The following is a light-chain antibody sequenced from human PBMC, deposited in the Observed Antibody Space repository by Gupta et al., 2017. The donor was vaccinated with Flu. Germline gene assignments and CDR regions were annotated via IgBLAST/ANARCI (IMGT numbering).Light chain of an antibody. J-gene: IGKJ2*01. CDR3: QQRDSTPDT. CDR2: AAS. V-gene: IGKV1-39*01. CDR1: QSISSY. Sequence: DIQMTQSPSSLSASVGDRVTITCRASQSISSYLNWYQQKPGKAPKLLIYAASSLQSGVPSRFSGSGSGTDFTLTISRLQPEDFATYYCQQRDSTPDTFGQGTKVDIK.